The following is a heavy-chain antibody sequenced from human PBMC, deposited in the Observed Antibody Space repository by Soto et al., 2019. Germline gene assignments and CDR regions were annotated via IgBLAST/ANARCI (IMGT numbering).Heavy chain of an antibody. J-gene: IGHJ5*02. V-gene: IGHV4-39*01. CDR3: ARHEPLYNWFDP. CDR1: GGSISSSCYY. Sequence: SETLSLTCSVSGGSISSSCYYWRWNRQPPRKGLEWIGSIYYSGSTYYNPSLKSRVTISVDTSKNQFSLKLSSVTAADTAVYYCARHEPLYNWFDPWGQGTLVTVSS. CDR2: IYYSGST.